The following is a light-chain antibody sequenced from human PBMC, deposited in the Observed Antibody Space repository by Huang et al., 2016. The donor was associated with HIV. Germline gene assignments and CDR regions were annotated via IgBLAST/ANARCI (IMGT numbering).Light chain of an antibody. V-gene: IGKV3-20*01. CDR3: QQYGSSPWT. J-gene: IGKJ1*01. CDR1: QSVSSSY. Sequence: EIVLTQSPGTLSLYPGERATLSCRASQSVSSSYLAWYQQKPGQAPGLLIYGASSRATGIPDRFSGSGSGTDFTLTISRLEPEDFAVYYCQQYGSSPWTFGQGTKVEIK. CDR2: GAS.